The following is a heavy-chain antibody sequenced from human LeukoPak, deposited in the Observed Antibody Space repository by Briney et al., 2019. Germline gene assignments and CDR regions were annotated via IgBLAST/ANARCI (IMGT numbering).Heavy chain of an antibody. Sequence: ASVKVSCKASGYTFTSYDINWVRQATGQGPEWMGWMNPNSGNTGYAQKFQGRVTITRNTSISTAYMELSSLRSEDTAVYYCARGQYYYDSSGYSDDYWGQGTLVTVSS. CDR1: GYTFTSYD. CDR2: MNPNSGNT. CDR3: ARGQYYYDSSGYSDDY. J-gene: IGHJ4*02. V-gene: IGHV1-8*03. D-gene: IGHD3-22*01.